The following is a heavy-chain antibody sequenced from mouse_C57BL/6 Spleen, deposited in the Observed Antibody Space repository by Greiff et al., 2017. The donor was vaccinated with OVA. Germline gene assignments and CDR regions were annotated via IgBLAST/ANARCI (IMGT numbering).Heavy chain of an antibody. J-gene: IGHJ4*01. Sequence: LMESGPELVKPGASVTISCKASGYTFTDYYINWVKQRPGQGLEWMGWIYPGSGNTKYNEKFKGKATLTVDTSSSTAYMQLISLTSEDAAVYFCAREGSHYAMDYWGQGTSVTVSS. CDR2: IYPGSGNT. CDR3: AREGSHYAMDY. CDR1: GYTFTDYY. D-gene: IGHD3-2*02. V-gene: IGHV1-84*01.